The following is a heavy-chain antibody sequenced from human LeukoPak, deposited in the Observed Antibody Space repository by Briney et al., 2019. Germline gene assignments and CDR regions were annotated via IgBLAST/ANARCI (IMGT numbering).Heavy chain of an antibody. D-gene: IGHD7-27*01. CDR1: GFTFTDHY. Sequence: ASVKVSCKASGFTFTDHYMHWVRQAPGQGLEWMGWINGKRGDTNYAQNFQDRVTMTKDTYTSTVYMELSRLTGDDTAVYYCARDHDWGVDYWGQGTLVTVSS. V-gene: IGHV1-2*02. CDR3: ARDHDWGVDY. J-gene: IGHJ4*02. CDR2: INGKRGDT.